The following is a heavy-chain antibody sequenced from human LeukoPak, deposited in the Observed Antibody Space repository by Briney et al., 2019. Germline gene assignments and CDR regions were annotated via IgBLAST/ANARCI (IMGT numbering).Heavy chain of an antibody. CDR2: ISAYNGNT. D-gene: IGHD3-3*01. CDR3: ARRSPGSITIFGVVRYYFDY. Sequence: GASVRVSCTASGYTFTSYGISWVRQAPGQGLEWMGWISAYNGNTNYAQKLQGRVTMTTDTSTSTAYMELRSLRSDDTAVYYCARRSPGSITIFGVVRYYFDYWGQGTLVTVSS. V-gene: IGHV1-18*01. CDR1: GYTFTSYG. J-gene: IGHJ4*02.